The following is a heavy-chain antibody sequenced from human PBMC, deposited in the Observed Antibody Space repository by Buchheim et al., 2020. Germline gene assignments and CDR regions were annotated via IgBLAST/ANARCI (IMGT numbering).Heavy chain of an antibody. CDR3: ARDGDYYDSSGYAYFQH. CDR1: GGSISSYY. Sequence: QVQLQESGPGLVKPSETLSLTCTVSGGSISSYYWSWIRQPPGKGLEWIGYIYYSGSANYNPSPKSRATISVDTSKNPFSLHLSSVTAADTAVYYCARDGDYYDSSGYAYFQHWGQGTL. V-gene: IGHV4-59*01. D-gene: IGHD3-22*01. J-gene: IGHJ1*01. CDR2: IYYSGSA.